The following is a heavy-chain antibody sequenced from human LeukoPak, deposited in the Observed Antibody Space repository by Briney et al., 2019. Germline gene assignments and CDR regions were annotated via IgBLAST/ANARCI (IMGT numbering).Heavy chain of an antibody. V-gene: IGHV1-46*01. Sequence: ASVKVSCKASGYTFTSYYMHWVRQAPGQGLEWMGIINPSGGSTSYAQKFQGRVTMTRDTSTSTVYMELSSLRAEDTAVYYCARDGEVSGWYGRDWFDPWGQGTLVTVSS. J-gene: IGHJ5*02. CDR3: ARDGEVSGWYGRDWFDP. D-gene: IGHD6-19*01. CDR1: GYTFTSYY. CDR2: INPSGGST.